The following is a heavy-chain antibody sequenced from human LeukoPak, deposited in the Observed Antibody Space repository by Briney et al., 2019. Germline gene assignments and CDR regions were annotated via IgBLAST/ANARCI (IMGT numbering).Heavy chain of an antibody. D-gene: IGHD6-13*01. V-gene: IGHV4-34*01. J-gene: IGHJ5*02. CDR1: GGSFIGSY. CDR3: ARGPLPAGGTVAFDP. Sequence: SETLSLTCAVSGGSFIGSYWSWIRQPPSKGLEWIGEINYSGRANYNPSLNSRITISVDTSKNQFSLRLRSVTAADTAVYYCARGPLPAGGTVAFDPWGQGTLVTVSS. CDR2: INYSGRA.